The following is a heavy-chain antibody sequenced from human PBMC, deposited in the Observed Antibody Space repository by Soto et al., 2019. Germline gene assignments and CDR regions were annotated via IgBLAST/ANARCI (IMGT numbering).Heavy chain of an antibody. CDR2: INPSGGST. Sequence: ASVEGPCKASGYTFTSYYMHWVRQAPGQGLEWMGIINPSGGSTSYAQKFQGRVTMTRDTSTSTVYMELSSLRSEDTAVYYCARGGTWAYFDYWGQGTLVTVSS. V-gene: IGHV1-46*01. CDR1: GYTFTSYY. J-gene: IGHJ4*02. CDR3: ARGGTWAYFDY. D-gene: IGHD1-26*01.